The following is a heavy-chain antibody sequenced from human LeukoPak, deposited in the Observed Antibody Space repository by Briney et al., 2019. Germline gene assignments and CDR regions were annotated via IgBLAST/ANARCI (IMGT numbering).Heavy chain of an antibody. J-gene: IGHJ3*02. CDR3: AKDRDDYSNFHDAFNI. CDR1: GFTFSSYA. D-gene: IGHD4-11*01. V-gene: IGHV3-30*02. CDR2: IRYDGSNK. Sequence: GGSLRLSCAASGFTFSSYAMHWVRQAPGKGLEWVAFIRYDGSNKYYADSVKGRFTISRDNSKNTLYLQMNSLRAEDTAVYYCAKDRDDYSNFHDAFNIWGQGTMVTVSS.